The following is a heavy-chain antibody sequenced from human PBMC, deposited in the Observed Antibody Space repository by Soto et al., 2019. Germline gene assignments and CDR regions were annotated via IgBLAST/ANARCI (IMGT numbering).Heavy chain of an antibody. CDR3: AGDIAPALDWFGP. J-gene: IGHJ5*02. CDR1: GYTFSSYD. V-gene: IGHV1-8*01. CDR2: MNPKRGQT. D-gene: IGHD6-13*01. Sequence: QVQLVQSGAEVKKPGASVKVSCKASGYTFSSYDINWVRQASGQGLEWMGWMNPKRGQTGYAPSFQGRVTMTGNTSISTAYMELSSLRSEDTAVYYCAGDIAPALDWFGPWGQGTLFTVSS.